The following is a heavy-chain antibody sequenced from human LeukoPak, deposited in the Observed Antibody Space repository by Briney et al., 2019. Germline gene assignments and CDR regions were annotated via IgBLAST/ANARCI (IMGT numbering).Heavy chain of an antibody. D-gene: IGHD6-13*01. Sequence: GASVNLTCKASGYTFTYYYMHWVRLAPGQGLEWMGIINPSSGSTSYAQNFQGRVTMTRDTSTSTVYMDVSSLRSDDTAVYYCARDSRNWAFDYWGRGCLVTVSS. CDR1: GYTFTYYY. J-gene: IGHJ4*01. CDR3: ARDSRNWAFDY. V-gene: IGHV1-46*01. CDR2: INPSSGST.